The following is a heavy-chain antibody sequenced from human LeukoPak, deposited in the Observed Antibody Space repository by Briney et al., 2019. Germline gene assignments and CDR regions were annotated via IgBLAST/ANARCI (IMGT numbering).Heavy chain of an antibody. Sequence: GGSLRLSCAASGFTFSSYGVHWVRQAPGKGLEWVAVIWYDGTNENYADSVKGRFTISRDNSKNTVYLQMHSLRAEDTAVYYCARESKTSGSPHNDVWGQGTMVTVSS. D-gene: IGHD1-26*01. CDR2: IWYDGTNE. CDR1: GFTFSSYG. J-gene: IGHJ3*01. CDR3: ARESKTSGSPHNDV. V-gene: IGHV3-33*01.